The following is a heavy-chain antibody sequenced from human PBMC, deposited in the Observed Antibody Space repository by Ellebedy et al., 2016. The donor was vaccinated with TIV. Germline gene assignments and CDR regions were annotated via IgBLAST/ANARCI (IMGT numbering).Heavy chain of an antibody. CDR2: ISGRGYDT. CDR1: GFTFSHHW. CDR3: AKEFDCSGGSCSRPYGMDV. J-gene: IGHJ6*02. D-gene: IGHD2-15*01. Sequence: GESLKISXAASGFTFSHHWMHWVRQAPGKGLEWVSTISGRGYDTYYADSVKGRFTISRDNSKNTLYLQMDSLRAEDTALYYCAKEFDCSGGSCSRPYGMDVWGQGTTVTVSS. V-gene: IGHV3-23*01.